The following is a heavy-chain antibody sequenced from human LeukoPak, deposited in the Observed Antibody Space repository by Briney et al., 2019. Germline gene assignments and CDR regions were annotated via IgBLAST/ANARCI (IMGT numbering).Heavy chain of an antibody. CDR3: ARYCGGDCYSRYYYGIDV. CDR1: TFTVSRNY. Sequence: PGGSLRLSCEVSTFTVSRNYMTWVRRAPGKGLEWVSLLYASGTSYYADSVKGRFTISRDKSKNTVHLQMNSLRAEDTAVYYCARYCGGDCYSRYYYGIDVWGQGTTVTVSS. D-gene: IGHD2-21*02. V-gene: IGHV3-66*01. CDR2: LYASGTS. J-gene: IGHJ6*02.